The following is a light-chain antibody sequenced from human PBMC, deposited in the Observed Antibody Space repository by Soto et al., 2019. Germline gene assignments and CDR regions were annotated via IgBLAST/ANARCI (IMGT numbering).Light chain of an antibody. CDR1: ESISQW. CDR2: DAA. J-gene: IGKJ5*01. Sequence: DIQMTQSPSTLSASVGDRVTITCRASESISQWLAWYQQKPGTAPKLLIYDAATLESGVPSRFSGSGSGTDFTLTISSLQPEDFATYYCQQANSFPITFGQGTRLEIK. V-gene: IGKV1-5*01. CDR3: QQANSFPIT.